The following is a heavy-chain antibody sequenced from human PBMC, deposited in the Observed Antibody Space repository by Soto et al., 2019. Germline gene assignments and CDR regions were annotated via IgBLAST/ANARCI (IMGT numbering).Heavy chain of an antibody. CDR3: TRLISAAPDY. Sequence: EVLLVESGGGMVQPGGSLKLSCAASGFVFKDSSIHWVRQASGKGLEWVGRIRDRAYSYATAYAESVKGRFTISRDDSNNTAYLQMSGVQTEDTAIYYCTRLISAAPDYWGQGTLVTVSS. V-gene: IGHV3-73*01. D-gene: IGHD3-10*01. CDR1: GFVFKDSS. J-gene: IGHJ4*02. CDR2: IRDRAYSYAT.